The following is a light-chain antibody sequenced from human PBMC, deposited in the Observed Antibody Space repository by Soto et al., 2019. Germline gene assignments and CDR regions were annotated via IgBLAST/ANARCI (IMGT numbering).Light chain of an antibody. J-gene: IGKJ2*01. V-gene: IGKV3-11*01. Sequence: EIVLTQSPATLSLSPRERATLSCRASQSVSSYLAWYQQKPGQAPRLLIYDASNRATGIPARFSGSGSGTDFTLTISSLETEDFEVYYCQQRSNWPPYTFGQGTKLEIK. CDR3: QQRSNWPPYT. CDR2: DAS. CDR1: QSVSSY.